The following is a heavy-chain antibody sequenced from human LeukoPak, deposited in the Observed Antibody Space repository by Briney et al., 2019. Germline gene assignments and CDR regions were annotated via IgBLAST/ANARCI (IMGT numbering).Heavy chain of an antibody. V-gene: IGHV1-2*02. CDR2: INPNSGGT. CDR1: GYTFTGYY. D-gene: IGHD3-16*02. CDR3: ARGVWGSYRSVLDY. J-gene: IGHJ4*02. Sequence: ASVKVSCKASGYTFTGYYMHWVRQAPGQGLEWMGWINPNSGGTNYAQKLQGRVTMTTDTSTSTAYMELRSLRSDDTAVYYCARGVWGSYRSVLDYWGQGTLVTVSS.